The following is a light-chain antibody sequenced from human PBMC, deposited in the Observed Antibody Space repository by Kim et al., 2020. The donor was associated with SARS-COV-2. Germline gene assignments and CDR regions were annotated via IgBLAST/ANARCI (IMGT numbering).Light chain of an antibody. V-gene: IGLV10-54*01. CDR1: SNNVGNQG. J-gene: IGLJ1*01. CDR3: SAWDSSLSAWV. CDR2: RNN. Sequence: QAGLTQPPSVSKGLRQTATLTCTGNSNNVGNQGAAWLQQHQGHPPKLLSYRNNNRPSGISERLSASRSGNTASLTITGLQPEDEADYYCSAWDSSLSAWVFGTGTKVTVL.